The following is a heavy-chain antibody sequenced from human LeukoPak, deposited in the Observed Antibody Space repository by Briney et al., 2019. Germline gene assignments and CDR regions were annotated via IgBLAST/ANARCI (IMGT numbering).Heavy chain of an antibody. Sequence: GESLKISCKVSGYSFTSYWIAWVRQMPGKGLELMGIIYPADSDTKCSPSFQGQVTISDDKSITTAYLQLNSLKATDTAMYYCARRAFDSSTYYYWSYFDYWGQGTLVTVSS. J-gene: IGHJ4*02. CDR3: ARRAFDSSTYYYWSYFDY. CDR2: IYPADSDT. V-gene: IGHV5-51*01. D-gene: IGHD3-22*01. CDR1: GYSFTSYW.